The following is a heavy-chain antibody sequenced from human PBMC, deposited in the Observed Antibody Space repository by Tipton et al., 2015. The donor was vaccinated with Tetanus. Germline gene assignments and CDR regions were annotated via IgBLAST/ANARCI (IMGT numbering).Heavy chain of an antibody. J-gene: IGHJ6*02. CDR2: ISYDGSNK. CDR1: GFTFSSYA. D-gene: IGHD3-3*01. Sequence: SLRLSCAASGFTFSSYAMHWVRQAPGKGLEWVAVISYDGSNKYYADSAKGRFTISRDNSKNTLYLQMNSLRAEDTAVYYCARDETYYDFWSGYSSGYYGMDVWGQGTTVTVSS. CDR3: ARDETYYDFWSGYSSGYYGMDV. V-gene: IGHV3-30*04.